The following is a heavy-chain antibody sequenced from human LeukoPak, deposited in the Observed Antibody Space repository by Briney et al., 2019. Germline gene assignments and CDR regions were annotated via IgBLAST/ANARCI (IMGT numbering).Heavy chain of an antibody. CDR2: FFYSGST. Sequence: SETLSLTCTVSGGSISSYYWSWIRQPPGKGLEWIGYFFYSGSTNYNPSLKSRVTISVDTSKSQFSLKLSSVTAADTAVYYCARSQRGYSYVFDYWGQGTLVTVSS. J-gene: IGHJ4*02. CDR3: ARSQRGYSYVFDY. D-gene: IGHD5-18*01. V-gene: IGHV4-59*01. CDR1: GGSISSYY.